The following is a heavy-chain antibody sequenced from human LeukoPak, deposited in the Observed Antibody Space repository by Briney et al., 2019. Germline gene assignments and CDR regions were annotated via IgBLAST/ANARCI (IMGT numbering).Heavy chain of an antibody. J-gene: IGHJ4*02. CDR2: TWYDGSNK. V-gene: IGHV3-33*01. D-gene: IGHD6-6*01. Sequence: PGRSPRLSCAASGFTFTNYGMHWVRQAPGKGLEWVVVTWYDGSNKYYADSVKGRFTISRDNSKNTLYLQMNSLRAEDTAVYYCARDPPSAYTSPWFYFDYWGQGTLVTVSS. CDR3: ARDPPSAYTSPWFYFDY. CDR1: GFTFTNYG.